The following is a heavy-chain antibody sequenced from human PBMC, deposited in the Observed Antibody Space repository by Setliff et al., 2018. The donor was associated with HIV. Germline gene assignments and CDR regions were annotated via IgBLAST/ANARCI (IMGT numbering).Heavy chain of an antibody. CDR3: ARAAAGNTGPFDL. D-gene: IGHD4-17*01. CDR2: IHYSGIT. Sequence: SETLSLTCTVSGGSISSGDYYWTWIRQPPGKGLEWIGYIHYSGITYYNPSLKSRPTISLDTSKNQFSLKLTSVTASDTAVYYCARAAAGNTGPFDLWGQGSPVTVSS. CDR1: GGSISSGDYY. V-gene: IGHV4-30-4*08. J-gene: IGHJ4*02.